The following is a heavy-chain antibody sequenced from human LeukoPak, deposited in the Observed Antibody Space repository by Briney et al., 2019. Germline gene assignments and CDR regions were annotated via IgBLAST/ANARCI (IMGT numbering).Heavy chain of an antibody. V-gene: IGHV3-21*01. D-gene: IGHD1-26*01. CDR1: GFTFSTYS. Sequence: PGESLRLSCAASGFTFSTYSMNWLRLAPGKGLEWVSSISPDSNYKYYVDSVKGRFTISRDNAKSSLYLQMNSLRAEDTAVYYCASGMRVGPNIWGQGTLVTVSS. CDR2: ISPDSNYK. J-gene: IGHJ4*02. CDR3: ASGMRVGPNI.